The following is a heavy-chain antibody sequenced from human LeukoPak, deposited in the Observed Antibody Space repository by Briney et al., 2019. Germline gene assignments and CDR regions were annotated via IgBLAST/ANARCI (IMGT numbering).Heavy chain of an antibody. CDR2: INHSGST. Sequence: SETLSLTCAVYGGCFSGYYWSWIRQPPGKGLEWIGEINHSGSTNYNPSLKSRVTISVDTSKNQFSLKLSSVTAADTAVYYCARRNNHGVLRYFDWLGPHNWFDPWGQGTLVTVSS. CDR3: ARRNNHGVLRYFDWLGPHNWFDP. CDR1: GGCFSGYY. V-gene: IGHV4-34*01. J-gene: IGHJ5*02. D-gene: IGHD3-9*01.